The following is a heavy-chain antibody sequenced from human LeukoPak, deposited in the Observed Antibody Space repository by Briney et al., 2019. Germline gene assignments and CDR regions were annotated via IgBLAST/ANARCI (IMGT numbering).Heavy chain of an antibody. CDR1: GGSISSYY. V-gene: IGHV4-59*01. Sequence: SETLSLTCTVSGGSISSYYWSWIRQPPGKGLEWIGYIYYSGSTNYNPSLKSRVTISVDTSKNQFSLKLSSVTAADTAVYYCARGRGPNNFDYWGQGTLVTVSS. D-gene: IGHD3-16*01. J-gene: IGHJ4*02. CDR3: ARGRGPNNFDY. CDR2: IYYSGST.